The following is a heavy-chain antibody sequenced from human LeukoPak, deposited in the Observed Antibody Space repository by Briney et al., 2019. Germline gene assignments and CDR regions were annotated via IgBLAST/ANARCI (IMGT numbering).Heavy chain of an antibody. CDR1: GGSISSYY. CDR3: ARDRGYSGSYSGAFDI. J-gene: IGHJ3*02. V-gene: IGHV4-4*07. CDR2: IYTSGST. Sequence: SETLSLTCTVSGGSISSYYWSWIRQPAGKGLEWIGRIYTSGSTNYNPSLKSRVTMSVDTSKNQFSLKLSSVTAADTAMYYCARDRGYSGSYSGAFDIWGQGTMVTVSS. D-gene: IGHD1-26*01.